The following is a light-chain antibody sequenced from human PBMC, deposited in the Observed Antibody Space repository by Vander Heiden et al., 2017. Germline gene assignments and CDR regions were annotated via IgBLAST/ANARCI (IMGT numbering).Light chain of an antibody. CDR2: AAS. J-gene: IGKJ2*01. V-gene: IGKV1-39*01. CDR1: QSISSY. CDR3: QQSYSTPRT. Sequence: DIQMTQSPSSLSASVGDRVTITCRASQSISSYLNWYQHKPGKAPKLLIYAASILQSGVPSRFSGRGSATDFTLTISRLQPADFPPYYFQQSYSTPRTFGQGSKLEIK.